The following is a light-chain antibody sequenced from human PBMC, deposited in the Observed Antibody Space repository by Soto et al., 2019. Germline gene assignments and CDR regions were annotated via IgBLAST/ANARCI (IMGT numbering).Light chain of an antibody. V-gene: IGKV3-20*01. CDR3: QQYMSSVT. CDR2: GAS. Sequence: EIVLTQSPGSLSLSPGQGATLSCRASQSVDTTFFAWYQKKPGQAPRLLIYGASKRATGIPDRFSGSGSGTNFTLIISKLEPEDFAVYYCQQYMSSVTFGQGTNVEIK. CDR1: QSVDTTF. J-gene: IGKJ1*01.